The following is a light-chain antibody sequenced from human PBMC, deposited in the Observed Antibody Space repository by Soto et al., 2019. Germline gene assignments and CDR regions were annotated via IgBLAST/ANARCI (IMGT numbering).Light chain of an antibody. J-gene: IGKJ5*01. CDR2: GAS. V-gene: IGKV3D-15*01. Sequence: IVLTQSPPTRSVSPAEGATRSCRASQSVSSNLAWYQQKPGQAPRLLISGASTRATGVPARFSGSGSGTEFTLTITSLHSQAFALNSSQEYTNWPPPFSPGTRLETK. CDR1: QSVSSN. CDR3: QEYTNWPPP.